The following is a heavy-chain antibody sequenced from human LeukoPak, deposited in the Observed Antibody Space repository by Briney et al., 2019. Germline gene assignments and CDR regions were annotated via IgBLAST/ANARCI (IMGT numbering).Heavy chain of an antibody. Sequence: ASVKVSCKASGYTFTDYFIHWVRQAPGQGLEWMGWIIADSGGANYAHKFQGRVTMTRDTSISTAYMELSRLRSDDTAVYYCATITLVRGITRFNEYFQHWGQGTLVTVSS. D-gene: IGHD3-10*01. CDR2: IIADSGGA. CDR3: ATITLVRGITRFNEYFQH. V-gene: IGHV1-2*07. J-gene: IGHJ1*01. CDR1: GYTFTDYF.